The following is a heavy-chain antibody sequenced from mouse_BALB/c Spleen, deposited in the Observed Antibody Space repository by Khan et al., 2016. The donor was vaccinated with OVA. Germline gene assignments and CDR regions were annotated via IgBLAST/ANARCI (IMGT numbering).Heavy chain of an antibody. CDR3: ARPPYFSYVLGS. CDR2: INTYTGEP. D-gene: IGHD2-10*01. Sequence: QIQLVQSGPELKKPGETVKISCKASGYTFTNYGMNWVKQAPGKGLKWMGWINTYTGEPTYADDFKGRFAFSLETSASTAYLQIDNLKNADTATYFCARPPYFSYVLGSWGQGTSVTVSS. V-gene: IGHV9-3-1*01. J-gene: IGHJ4*01. CDR1: GYTFTNYG.